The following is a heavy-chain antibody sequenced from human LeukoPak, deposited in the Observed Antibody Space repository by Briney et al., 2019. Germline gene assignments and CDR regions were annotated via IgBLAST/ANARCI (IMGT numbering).Heavy chain of an antibody. CDR1: GYTFTSYG. V-gene: IGHV1-18*01. CDR2: ISAYNGNT. D-gene: IGHD5-12*01. Sequence: GAAVKLSCKASGYTFTSYGISWVRQAPGQGLEWMGWISAYNGNTYYAQKLQGRVTMTTDTSTSTAYMELRSLRSDDTAVYYCARVRSGYDYDGMDVWGQGTTVTVTS. J-gene: IGHJ6*02. CDR3: ARVRSGYDYDGMDV.